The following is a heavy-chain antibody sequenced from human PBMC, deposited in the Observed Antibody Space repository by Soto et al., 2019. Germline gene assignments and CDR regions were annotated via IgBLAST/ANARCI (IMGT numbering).Heavy chain of an antibody. V-gene: IGHV4-34*01. CDR2: INHSGST. D-gene: IGHD5-12*01. Sequence: TSETLSLTCAVYGRSFSGYYWSWIRQPPGQGLEWIGEINHSGSTYYNPSLKSRVTISVDTSKNQFSLKLSSVTAADTAVYYCATRAASREEMALYGMDVWGQGTTVTVSS. J-gene: IGHJ6*02. CDR1: GRSFSGYY. CDR3: ATRAASREEMALYGMDV.